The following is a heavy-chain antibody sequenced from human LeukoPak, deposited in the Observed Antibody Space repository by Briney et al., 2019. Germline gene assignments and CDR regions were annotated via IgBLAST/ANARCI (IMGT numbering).Heavy chain of an antibody. Sequence: GGSLRLSCAASGFTVSSNYMSWVRQAPGKGLXXXXXXXXGGSTYYADSVKGRFTISRDNSKNTLYLQMNSLRAEDTAVYYCARDPTIYGDYGYYYYGMDVWGQGTTVTVSS. CDR1: GFTVSSNY. CDR3: ARDPTIYGDYGYYYYGMDV. J-gene: IGHJ6*02. CDR2: XXXGGST. D-gene: IGHD4-17*01. V-gene: IGHV3-53*01.